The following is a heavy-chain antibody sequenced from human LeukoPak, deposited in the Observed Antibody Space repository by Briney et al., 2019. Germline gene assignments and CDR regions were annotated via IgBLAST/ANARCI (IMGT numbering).Heavy chain of an antibody. V-gene: IGHV4-31*03. D-gene: IGHD5-12*01. Sequence: SETLSLTCTVSGGSISSDGDYWGWIRQHPEKGLESIGFIYYSRTTYYNPSLKSRVTISVDTSKNQFSLKLSYVTAADAAVYYCARDYSGYGYFDYWGPGTLVTVSS. CDR3: ARDYSGYGYFDY. CDR2: IYYSRTT. CDR1: GGSISSDGDY. J-gene: IGHJ4*02.